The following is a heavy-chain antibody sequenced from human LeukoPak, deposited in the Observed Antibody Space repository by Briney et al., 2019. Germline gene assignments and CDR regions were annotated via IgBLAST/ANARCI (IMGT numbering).Heavy chain of an antibody. V-gene: IGHV1-2*02. CDR3: ARGYGDSRDFDY. CDR1: GYTFTGYY. D-gene: IGHD4-17*01. Sequence: ASVTVSCQSSGYTFTGYYMHWVRPAPGQGLEWMGWINPNSGGPNYAQKFQGRAPMTRDTTSSTAYMELSTLRSDDTAVYYCARGYGDSRDFDYWGQGTLVTVSS. CDR2: INPNSGGP. J-gene: IGHJ4*02.